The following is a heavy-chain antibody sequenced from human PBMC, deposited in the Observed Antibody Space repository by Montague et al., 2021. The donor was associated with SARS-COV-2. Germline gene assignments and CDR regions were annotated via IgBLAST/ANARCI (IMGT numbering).Heavy chain of an antibody. J-gene: IGHJ3*02. CDR3: ARWGLYGGNPGDGAFDI. CDR1: GGSISSYY. D-gene: IGHD4-23*01. V-gene: IGHV4-59*01. CDR2: IYYSGST. Sequence: SETLSLTCTVSGGSISSYYWSWIRQPPGKGLEWIGDIYYSGSTNHNPSXXSRVTISVDTSKNQFSLKLSSVTAADTAVYYCARWGLYGGNPGDGAFDIWGQGTMVTVSS.